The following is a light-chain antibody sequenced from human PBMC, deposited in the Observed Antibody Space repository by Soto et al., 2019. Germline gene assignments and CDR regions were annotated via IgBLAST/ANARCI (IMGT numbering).Light chain of an antibody. CDR3: SSQAGSDSLMV. V-gene: IGLV2-11*01. CDR2: DVS. CDR1: SSDVGGYNY. Sequence: QSALTQPRSVSGSPGQSVTISCTGTSSDVGGYNYVSWYQHHPGKAPKLMIYDVSKRPSGVPDRFSGSKSGNTASLTISGLQAEDEAEYYCSSQAGSDSLMVFGGGTKLTVL. J-gene: IGLJ2*01.